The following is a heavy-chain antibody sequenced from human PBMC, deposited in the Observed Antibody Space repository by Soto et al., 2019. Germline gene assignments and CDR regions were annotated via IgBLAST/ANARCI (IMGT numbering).Heavy chain of an antibody. CDR1: GYNFNSYW. CDR2: IYPGDSNI. V-gene: IGHV5-51*01. J-gene: IGHJ6*02. CDR3: ARHLGSPGYYYGMDV. D-gene: IGHD6-13*01. Sequence: KISCKGSGYNFNSYWIDWVRQTPGKGLEWMGIIYPGDSNIKYSPSFQGQVTISADRSISTTYLQWSSLKASDTAIYYCARHLGSPGYYYGMDVWGQGTTVTVSS.